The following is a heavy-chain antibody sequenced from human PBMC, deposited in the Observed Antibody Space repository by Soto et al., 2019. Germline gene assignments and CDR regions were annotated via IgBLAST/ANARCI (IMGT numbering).Heavy chain of an antibody. J-gene: IGHJ5*02. V-gene: IGHV1-18*01. CDR1: GYTFTSYG. D-gene: IGHD3-3*01. CDR2: ISAYNGNT. Sequence: ASVKVSCKASGYTFTSYGISWVRQAPGQGLEWMGWISAYNGNTNYAQKLQGRVTMTTDTSTSTAYMELRSLRSDDTAVYYCARTSPGYDFWSGYYSNWFGPWGQGTLVTVSS. CDR3: ARTSPGYDFWSGYYSNWFGP.